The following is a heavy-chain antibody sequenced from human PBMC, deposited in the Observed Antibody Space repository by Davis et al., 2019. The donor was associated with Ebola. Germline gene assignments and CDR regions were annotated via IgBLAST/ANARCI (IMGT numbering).Heavy chain of an antibody. V-gene: IGHV3-23*01. CDR3: SSSPGD. J-gene: IGHJ4*02. CDR2: ISGSGDGT. Sequence: GESLKISCAASGLTVSSNYMSWVRQTPGKGLEWVSMISGSGDGTHYADSVKGRFTISRDNSKNTLFLQMNSLRADDTAVYYCSSSPGDWGQGTLVIVSS. D-gene: IGHD6-6*01. CDR1: GLTVSSNY.